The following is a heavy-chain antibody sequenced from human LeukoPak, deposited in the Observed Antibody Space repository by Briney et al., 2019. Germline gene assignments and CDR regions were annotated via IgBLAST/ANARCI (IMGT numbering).Heavy chain of an antibody. CDR1: GYTFTSYY. CDR2: INPSGGST. D-gene: IGHD3-22*01. V-gene: IGHV1-46*01. Sequence: ASVKVSCKASGYTFTSYYMHWVRQAPGQGLEWMGIINPSGGSTSYAQKFQGRVTITTDESTSTAYMELSSLRSEDTAVYYCARENYYDSSGYLYYFDYWGQGTLVTVSS. CDR3: ARENYYDSSGYLYYFDY. J-gene: IGHJ4*02.